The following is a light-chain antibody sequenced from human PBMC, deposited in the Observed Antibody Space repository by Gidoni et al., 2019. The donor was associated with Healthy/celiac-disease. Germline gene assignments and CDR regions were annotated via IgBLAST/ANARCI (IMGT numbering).Light chain of an antibody. CDR1: SSDVGGYNY. CDR3: SSYTSSSAWV. J-gene: IGLJ3*02. V-gene: IGLV2-14*01. Sequence: SALTQPASVSGSPGQSLTISCTGTSSDVGGYNYVSWYQQHPGKAPKLMIYDVSNRPSGVANRFSGSKSGNTASLTISGLQAEDEADDYCSSYTSSSAWVFGGGTKLTVL. CDR2: DVS.